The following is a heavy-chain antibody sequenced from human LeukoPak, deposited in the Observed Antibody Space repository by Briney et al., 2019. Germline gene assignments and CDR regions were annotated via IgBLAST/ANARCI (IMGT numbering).Heavy chain of an antibody. J-gene: IGHJ5*02. Sequence: ASVKVSCKASGYTFTSYGISWVRQAPGQGLEWMGWISAYNGNTNYAQKLQGRVTMTTDTSTSTAYMELRSLRSDDTAVYYCARGGVAATRLATLNWFDPWGQGTLVTVSS. CDR1: GYTFTSYG. V-gene: IGHV1-18*01. CDR3: ARGGVAATRLATLNWFDP. D-gene: IGHD2-15*01. CDR2: ISAYNGNT.